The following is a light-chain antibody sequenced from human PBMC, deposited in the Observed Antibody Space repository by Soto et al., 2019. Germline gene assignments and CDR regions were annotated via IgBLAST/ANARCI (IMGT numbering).Light chain of an antibody. Sequence: DIQMTQSPSSLSASVGDRVTITCRASQSIITYLSWYQQKPGKAPKLLIYAASSLQSGVPSRFSGSGSGTDFTLTISSLQPEDFAIYYCQQTYSTPKTFGQGTKVDIK. CDR2: AAS. CDR3: QQTYSTPKT. J-gene: IGKJ1*01. CDR1: QSIITY. V-gene: IGKV1-39*01.